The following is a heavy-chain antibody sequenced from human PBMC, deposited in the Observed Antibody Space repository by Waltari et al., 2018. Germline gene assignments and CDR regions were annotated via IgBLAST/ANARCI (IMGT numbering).Heavy chain of an antibody. CDR2: MSYSGAT. J-gene: IGHJ3*01. CDR1: VGSIRRTRHY. Sequence: QLQLQESGPGLVKHSATLSLPFSVPVGSIRRTRHYRVWIRQPPGQGLEWIGTMSYSGATYSSPSLNSRVTISRDTSKNQRSRKLASMTAADTAVYFCATYLGASLGTAAFDVWGQGTMVTVSS. CDR3: ATYLGASLGTAAFDV. D-gene: IGHD1-1*01. V-gene: IGHV4-39*01.